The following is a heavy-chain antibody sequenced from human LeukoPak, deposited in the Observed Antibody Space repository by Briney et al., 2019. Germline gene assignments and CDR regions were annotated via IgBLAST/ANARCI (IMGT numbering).Heavy chain of an antibody. J-gene: IGHJ6*03. Sequence: PSETLSLTCTVSGGSISSGSYYWSWIRQPAGKGLEWIGRIYISGSTNYNPSLKSRVTISVDKSKNQFSLKLTSVTAADTAVYYCARDRPQSLRHFDWRTSPSYYYYKDAWGKGTTVTISS. CDR3: ARDRPQSLRHFDWRTSPSYYYYKDA. CDR2: IYISGST. D-gene: IGHD3-9*01. V-gene: IGHV4-61*02. CDR1: GGSISSGSYY.